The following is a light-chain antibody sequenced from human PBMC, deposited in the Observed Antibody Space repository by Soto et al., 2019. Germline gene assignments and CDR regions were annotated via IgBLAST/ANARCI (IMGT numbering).Light chain of an antibody. CDR3: SSYTDTKSLV. CDR2: DVT. J-gene: IGLJ1*01. CDR1: SSDVGGYNS. V-gene: IGLV2-8*01. Sequence: QSVLTQSPCASGSPGESGAISCIGTSSDVGGYNSVSWYQQHPGKAPKVMIYDVTKRPSGVPDRFSGSKSGNTASLTVSALQAEDEADYYCSSYTDTKSLVFGTGTRSPS.